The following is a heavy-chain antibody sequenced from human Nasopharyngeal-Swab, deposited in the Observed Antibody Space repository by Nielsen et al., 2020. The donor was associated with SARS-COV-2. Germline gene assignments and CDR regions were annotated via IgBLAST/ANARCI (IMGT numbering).Heavy chain of an antibody. Sequence: SETLSLTCPVSGDSISRYYWSWFRQPPGKGLEWIGYIYYTGSTNYNPSLKSRVTISIDTSKKYFSLELSSLTAADTAVYYCARGGDGGLAHFDYWGQGNLVTVSS. CDR3: ARGGDGGLAHFDY. J-gene: IGHJ4*02. V-gene: IGHV4-59*01. CDR1: GDSISRYY. CDR2: IYYTGST. D-gene: IGHD2-21*01.